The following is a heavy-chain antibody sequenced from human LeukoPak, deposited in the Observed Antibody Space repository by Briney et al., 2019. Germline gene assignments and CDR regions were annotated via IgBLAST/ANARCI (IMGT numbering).Heavy chain of an antibody. CDR1: GGTFSSYT. CDR2: IIPILGIA. CDR3: ARDRGTTVTTSYYYMDV. J-gene: IGHJ6*03. V-gene: IGHV1-69*02. D-gene: IGHD4-11*01. Sequence: ASVKVSCKASGGTFSSYTISWVRQAPGQGLEWMGRIIPILGIANYAQKFQGRVTITADKSTSTAYMELSSLRSEDTAVYYCARDRGTTVTTSYYYMDVWGKGTTVTVSS.